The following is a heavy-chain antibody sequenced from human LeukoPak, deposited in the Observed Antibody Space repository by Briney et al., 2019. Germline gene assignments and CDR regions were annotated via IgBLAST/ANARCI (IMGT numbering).Heavy chain of an antibody. D-gene: IGHD3-3*01. V-gene: IGHV4-34*01. CDR3: ARGLDTVRFPREDV. Sequence: PSETLSLTCAVYGGSFSGYYWSWIRQPPRKGLEWIGEINHSGSTNYNPPLKSRVTISVDTSKNQFSLKLSSVTAADTAVYYCARGLDTVRFPREDVWGQGTTVTVSS. CDR1: GGSFSGYY. CDR2: INHSGST. J-gene: IGHJ6*02.